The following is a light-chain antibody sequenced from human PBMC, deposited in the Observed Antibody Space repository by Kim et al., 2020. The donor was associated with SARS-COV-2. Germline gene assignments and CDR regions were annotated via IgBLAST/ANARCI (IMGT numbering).Light chain of an antibody. CDR1: NIGTKR. Sequence: APGKTARVTCGGNNIGTKRVQWYQQRPGQAPVLVISENSDRPSGIPERFSGSNSGSTATLTINRVEAGDEADYYCQVWDSDSEHVVFGGGTQLTVL. J-gene: IGLJ2*01. V-gene: IGLV3-21*01. CDR3: QVWDSDSEHVV. CDR2: ENS.